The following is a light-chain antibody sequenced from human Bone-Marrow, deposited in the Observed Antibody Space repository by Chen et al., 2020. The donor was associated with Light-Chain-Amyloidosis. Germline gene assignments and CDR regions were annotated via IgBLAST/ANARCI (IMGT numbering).Light chain of an antibody. Sequence: EIVLTQTLGTLSLSTGEGANLSCRASQTISSNYLTWYQQKFGQAPRLLIHGSSSRATGIPDRFTGSGSGTDFTLTINRLEPEDFAMYYCQQYGTSPLTFGGGTKVEIK. CDR1: QTISSNY. V-gene: IGKV3-20*01. J-gene: IGKJ4*01. CDR2: GSS. CDR3: QQYGTSPLT.